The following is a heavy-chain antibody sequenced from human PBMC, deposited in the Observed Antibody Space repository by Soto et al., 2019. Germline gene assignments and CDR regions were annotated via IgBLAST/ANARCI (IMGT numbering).Heavy chain of an antibody. CDR1: GFTFSSYS. V-gene: IGHV3-21*01. D-gene: IGHD3-22*01. J-gene: IGHJ3*02. Sequence: GGALRLSCAASGFTFSSYSMNWVRPAPGKGVGWVSSITGSSTYIYYADSVKGRFTISRDNAKNSLSLQMNSLRAEDTAVYYCARVVDYYDSSGPFSDAFDIWGQGTMVTVSS. CDR3: ARVVDYYDSSGPFSDAFDI. CDR2: ITGSSTYI.